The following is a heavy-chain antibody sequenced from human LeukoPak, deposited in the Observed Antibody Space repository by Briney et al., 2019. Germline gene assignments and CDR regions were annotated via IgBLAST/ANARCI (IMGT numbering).Heavy chain of an antibody. Sequence: PSETLSLTCAVYGGSFSGYYWSWIRQPPGKGLEWIGEINHSGSTNYNPSLKSRVTISVDTSKNQFSLKLSSVTAADTAVYYCARESGSYYFGFSGMDVWGQGTTVTVSS. CDR3: ARESGSYYFGFSGMDV. CDR1: GGSFSGYY. CDR2: INHSGST. D-gene: IGHD1-26*01. V-gene: IGHV4-34*01. J-gene: IGHJ6*02.